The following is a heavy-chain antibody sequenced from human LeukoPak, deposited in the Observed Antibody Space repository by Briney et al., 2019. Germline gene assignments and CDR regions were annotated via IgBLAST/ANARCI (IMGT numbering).Heavy chain of an antibody. CDR3: VKSDCGSDGCKLLSY. CDR1: GFTFSNYA. Sequence: GGSLRLSCAVSGFTFSNYAMNWVRQAPGKGLEWVSSINGSGDATKYGDSVMGRFTISRDNFKNTVSLQMNYVRAEDTAVYYCVKSDCGSDGCKLLSYWGQGTLVIASS. D-gene: IGHD3-10*02. V-gene: IGHV3-23*01. CDR2: INGSGDAT. J-gene: IGHJ4*02.